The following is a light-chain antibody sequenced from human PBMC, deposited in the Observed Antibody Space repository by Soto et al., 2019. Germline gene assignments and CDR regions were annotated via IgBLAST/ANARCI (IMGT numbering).Light chain of an antibody. V-gene: IGKV1-39*01. Sequence: DIQMTQSAYSMSASLGDRVSIPCRASQNIREFLNWYQQKPGKDPEIRILSASSLQSGVPSRFSGSGSVPDFTLTIGRLQREDFATYFCPPTYSTPPTFGQWTRVQI. J-gene: IGKJ1*01. CDR1: QNIREF. CDR2: SAS. CDR3: PPTYSTPPT.